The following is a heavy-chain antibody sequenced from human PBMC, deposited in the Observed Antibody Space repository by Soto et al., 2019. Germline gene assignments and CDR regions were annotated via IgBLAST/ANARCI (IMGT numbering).Heavy chain of an antibody. CDR2: ISAYNGNT. D-gene: IGHD4-17*01. V-gene: IGHV1-18*01. CDR1: GYTFTSYG. Sequence: VASVKVSCKASGYTFTSYGISWVRQAPGQGLEWMGWISAYNGNTNYAQKLQGRVTMTTDTSTSTAYMELRSLRSDDTAVYYCARVAEMGTVTKGYYYYMDGWGKGTTVTVAS. CDR3: ARVAEMGTVTKGYYYYMDG. J-gene: IGHJ6*03.